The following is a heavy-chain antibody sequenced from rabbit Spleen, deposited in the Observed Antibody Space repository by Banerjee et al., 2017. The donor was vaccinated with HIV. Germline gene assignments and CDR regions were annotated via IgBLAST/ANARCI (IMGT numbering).Heavy chain of an antibody. Sequence: QEQLVESRGDLVQPGASLTLTCTASGIDFSSYNFMCWVRQAPGKGLEWIACIELGSRDFTYYASWAKGRFTISKSSSTTVTLQMTSLTVADTATYFCARDTGSSFSTYGMDLWGQGTLVTVS. CDR3: ARDTGSSFSTYGMDL. V-gene: IGHV1S45*01. J-gene: IGHJ6*01. D-gene: IGHD8-1*01. CDR2: IELGSRDFT. CDR1: GIDFSSYNF.